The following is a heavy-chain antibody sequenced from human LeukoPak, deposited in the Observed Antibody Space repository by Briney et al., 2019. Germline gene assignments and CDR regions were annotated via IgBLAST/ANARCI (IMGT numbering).Heavy chain of an antibody. V-gene: IGHV1-18*01. Sequence: ASVKVSCKASGYTFTSYGISWVRQAPGQGLEWMGWISAYNGNTNYVQKLQGRVTMTTDTSTSTAYMELRSLRSDDTAVYYCARDRRLYDYVWGSYPVRGQAFDIWGQGTVVTVSS. CDR2: ISAYNGNT. J-gene: IGHJ3*02. CDR1: GYTFTSYG. D-gene: IGHD3-16*02. CDR3: ARDRRLYDYVWGSYPVRGQAFDI.